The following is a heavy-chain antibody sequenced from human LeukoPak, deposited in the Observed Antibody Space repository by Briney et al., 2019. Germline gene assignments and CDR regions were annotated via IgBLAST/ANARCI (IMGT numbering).Heavy chain of an antibody. D-gene: IGHD3-3*01. J-gene: IGHJ6*03. CDR1: GYTFTSYG. CDR2: ISAYNGNT. CDR3: ARGITIFGAVRYYYMDV. Sequence: ASVKVSCKASGYTFTSYGISWVRQAPGQGLEWMGWISAYNGNTNYAQKLQGRVTMTTDTSTSTAYMELRSLRSDDTAVYYCARGITIFGAVRYYYMDVWGKGTAVTVSS. V-gene: IGHV1-18*01.